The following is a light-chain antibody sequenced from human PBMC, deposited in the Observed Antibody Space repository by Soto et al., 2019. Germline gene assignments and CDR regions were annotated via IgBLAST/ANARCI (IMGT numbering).Light chain of an antibody. CDR1: QSLRHSNAFIY. Sequence: DSLMTQYKVSLPFTPGEPSSISCRSSQSLRHSNAFIYLDWYLQEPGQSPQILIYLGSNRASGVTDRFSGSGSGTDFTLKISRVEAEDVEVYYCMQALQTFTFGQGTRLEIK. CDR2: LGS. V-gene: IGKV2-28*01. CDR3: MQALQTFT. J-gene: IGKJ5*01.